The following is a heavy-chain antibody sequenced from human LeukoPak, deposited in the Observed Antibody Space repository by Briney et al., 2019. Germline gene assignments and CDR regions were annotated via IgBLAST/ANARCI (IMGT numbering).Heavy chain of an antibody. V-gene: IGHV1-3*01. J-gene: IGHJ4*02. CDR2: INAGNGNT. Sequence: ASVKVSCKASGYTFTSYAMHWVRQAPGQRLEWMGWINAGNGNTKYSQEFQGRVTITRDTSASTAYMELSSLRSEDTAVYYCARGVGYCSSTSCYGGEDYWGQGTLVTVSS. CDR1: GYTFTSYA. CDR3: ARGVGYCSSTSCYGGEDY. D-gene: IGHD2-2*01.